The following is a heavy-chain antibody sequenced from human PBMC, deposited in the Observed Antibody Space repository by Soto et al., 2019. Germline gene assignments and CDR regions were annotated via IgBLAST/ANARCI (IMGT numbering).Heavy chain of an antibody. V-gene: IGHV1-69*13. J-gene: IGHJ5*02. CDR1: GGTFSSYA. D-gene: IGHD2-2*01. CDR2: IIPIFGTA. Sequence: GASVKVSCKASGGTFSSYAISWVRQAPGQGLEWMGGIIPIFGTANYAQKFQGRVTITADESTSTAYMELSSLRSEDTAVYYCARDVVVPAAMFSRSTRAFDPWGQGTLVTVSS. CDR3: ARDVVVPAAMFSRSTRAFDP.